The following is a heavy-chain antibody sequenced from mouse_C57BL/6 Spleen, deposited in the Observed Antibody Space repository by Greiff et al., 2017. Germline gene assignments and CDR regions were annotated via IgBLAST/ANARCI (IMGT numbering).Heavy chain of an antibody. Sequence: VQLQQPGAELVKPGASVKLSCKASGYTFTSYWMHWVKQRPGQGLEWIGMIHPNSGSTNYNEKFKSKATLTVDKSSSTAYMQLSSLTSEDSAVYYCARLTDYDGAWFAYWGQGTLVTVSA. J-gene: IGHJ3*01. V-gene: IGHV1-64*01. D-gene: IGHD2-4*01. CDR2: IHPNSGST. CDR3: ARLTDYDGAWFAY. CDR1: GYTFTSYW.